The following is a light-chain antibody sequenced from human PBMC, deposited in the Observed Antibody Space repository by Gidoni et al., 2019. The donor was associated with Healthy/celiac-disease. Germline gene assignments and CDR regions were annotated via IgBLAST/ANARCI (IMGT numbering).Light chain of an antibody. J-gene: IGLJ3*02. CDR2: EVS. CDR1: SSYVVGYNY. V-gene: IGLV2-8*01. Sequence: QSALTQHPSAAGSPAPSVTISCTGTSSYVVGYNYVSWYQQHPGKAPKLMIYEVSKRPSGVPDRFSGSKSGNMASLTVSGLQAEDEADYYCSSYAGSNNFEVFGGGTKLTVL. CDR3: SSYAGSNNFEV.